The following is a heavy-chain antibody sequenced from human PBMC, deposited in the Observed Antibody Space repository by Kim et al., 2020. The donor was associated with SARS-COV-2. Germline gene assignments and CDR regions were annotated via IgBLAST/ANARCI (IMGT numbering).Heavy chain of an antibody. Sequence: GGSLRLSCAASGFTFSSYSMNWVRQAPGKGLEWVSSISSSSSYIYYADSVKGRFTISRDNAKNSLYLQMNSLRAEDTAVYYCARDRTSGVGHYYGSGSSYGMDVWGQGTTVTVSS. CDR1: GFTFSSYS. D-gene: IGHD3-10*01. V-gene: IGHV3-21*01. CDR2: ISSSSSYI. J-gene: IGHJ6*02. CDR3: ARDRTSGVGHYYGSGSSYGMDV.